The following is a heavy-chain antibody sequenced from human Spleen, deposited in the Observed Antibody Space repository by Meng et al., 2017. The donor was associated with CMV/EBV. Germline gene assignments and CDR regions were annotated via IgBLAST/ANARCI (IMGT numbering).Heavy chain of an antibody. CDR3: ARGRYRMY. J-gene: IGHJ4*02. V-gene: IGHV4-34*01. CDR2: IDHTGST. D-gene: IGHD1-26*01. Sequence: LHLHLAVYGGPFSPYYWDWIRQPPGKGLEWLSEIDHTGSTDYNPSLKSRVTISLDTSKNQFSLILTSVTDADTAVYYCARGRYRMYWGQGTLVTVSS. CDR1: GGPFSPYY.